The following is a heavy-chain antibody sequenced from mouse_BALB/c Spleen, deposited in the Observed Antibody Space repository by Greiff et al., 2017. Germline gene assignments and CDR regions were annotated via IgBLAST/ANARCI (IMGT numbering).Heavy chain of an antibody. D-gene: IGHD1-1*01. J-gene: IGHJ1*01. CDR2: INPGSGGT. V-gene: IGHV1-54*01. CDR3: ARFYGSSYWYFDV. Sequence: QVQLQQSGAELVRPGTSVKVSCKASGYAFTNYLIEWVKQRPGQGLEWIGVINPGSGGTNYNEKFQGKATLTADKSSSTAYLQLSSLTSDDSAVYFCARFYGSSYWYFDVWGAGTTVTVSS. CDR1: GYAFTNYL.